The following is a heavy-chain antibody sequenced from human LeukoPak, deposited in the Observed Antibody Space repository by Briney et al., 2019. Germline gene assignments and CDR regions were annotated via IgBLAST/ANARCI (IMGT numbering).Heavy chain of an antibody. D-gene: IGHD3-3*01. CDR3: ARAWSGTQYYFVY. V-gene: IGHV3-21*01. CDR2: ISSSSSYI. CDR1: GFTFSSYS. Sequence: GGSLRLSCAASGFTFSSYSMNWVRQAPGKGLEWVSSISSSSSYIYYADSVKGRFTISRDNAKNSLYLQMNSLRAEDTAVYYCARAWSGTQYYFVYWGQGTLVTVSS. J-gene: IGHJ4*02.